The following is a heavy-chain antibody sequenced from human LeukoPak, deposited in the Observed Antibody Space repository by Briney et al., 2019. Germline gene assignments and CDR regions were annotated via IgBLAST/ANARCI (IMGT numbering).Heavy chain of an antibody. D-gene: IGHD2-2*01. CDR1: GGTFSSYA. V-gene: IGHV1-69*13. CDR2: IIPIFGTA. CDR3: ARGVVPAAIDY. Sequence: ASVKVSCKASGGTFSSYAISWVRQAPGQGLEWMGRIIPIFGTASYAQKFQGRVTITSDESTSTAYMELSSLRSEDTAVYYCARGVVPAAIDYWGQGTLVTVSS. J-gene: IGHJ4*02.